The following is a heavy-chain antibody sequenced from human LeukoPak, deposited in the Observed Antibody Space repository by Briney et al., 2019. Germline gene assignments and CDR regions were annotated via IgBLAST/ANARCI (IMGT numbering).Heavy chain of an antibody. V-gene: IGHV1-2*06. D-gene: IGHD3-9*01. Sequence: ASVKVSCKASGYTFTGYYMHWVRQAPGQGLEWMGRINPNSGGTNYAQKFQGRVTMTRDTSISTAYMELSRLRSDDTAVYYCARDLEYYDILTGYYSLYYFDYWRQGTLVTVSS. CDR3: ARDLEYYDILTGYYSLYYFDY. CDR1: GYTFTGYY. J-gene: IGHJ4*02. CDR2: INPNSGGT.